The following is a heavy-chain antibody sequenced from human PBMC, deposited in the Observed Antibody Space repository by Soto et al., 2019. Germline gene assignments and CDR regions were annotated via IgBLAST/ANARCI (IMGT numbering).Heavy chain of an antibody. CDR2: TIPIFGTA. D-gene: IGHD4-4*01. Sequence: QVQLVQSGAEVKKPGSSVKVSCKASGGTFSSYAISWVRQAPGQGLEWMGGTIPIFGTANYAQKFQGRVTITADDSTNTADMELSSLRSEDTAVYYCARDGGVYDYSPFDYWGQGTLVTVSS. V-gene: IGHV1-69*12. CDR3: ARDGGVYDYSPFDY. J-gene: IGHJ4*02. CDR1: GGTFSSYA.